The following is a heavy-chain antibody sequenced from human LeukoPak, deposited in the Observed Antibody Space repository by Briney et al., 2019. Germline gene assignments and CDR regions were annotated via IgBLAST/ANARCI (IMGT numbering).Heavy chain of an antibody. Sequence: GSLSLSCAASGFTRSSYEMKWVRRAPGKGMGRGSDISSSGSTISSAASVKGRFTISRDNAKNSLYLQMNSLRAEDTAVYYCARSNYDYVWGTYYFDYWGQGTLVTVSS. CDR3: ARSNYDYVWGTYYFDY. J-gene: IGHJ4*02. CDR1: GFTRSSYE. V-gene: IGHV3-48*03. D-gene: IGHD3-16*01. CDR2: ISSSGSTI.